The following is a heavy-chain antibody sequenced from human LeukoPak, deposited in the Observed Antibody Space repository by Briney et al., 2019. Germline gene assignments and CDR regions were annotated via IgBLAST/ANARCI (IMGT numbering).Heavy chain of an antibody. D-gene: IGHD3-9*01. CDR3: ARGNYDILTGDRKDFDY. V-gene: IGHV4-39*01. J-gene: IGHJ4*02. CDR1: GGSINSGSYY. Sequence: PSGTLSLTCSVSGGSINSGSYYWGWIRQPPGKGLEWIWNIYYRGGTYYNPSLESRVTISVDTSKNQFSLKVNSVTAADTAVYYCARGNYDILTGDRKDFDYWGQGTLVTVSS. CDR2: IYYRGGT.